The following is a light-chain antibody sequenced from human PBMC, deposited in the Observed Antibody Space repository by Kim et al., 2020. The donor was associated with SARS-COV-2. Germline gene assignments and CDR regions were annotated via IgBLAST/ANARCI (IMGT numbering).Light chain of an antibody. Sequence: LSPGERFTLSCRASQSISTFLAWYQQKPGQAPRLLIYDASNRATGIPARFSGSGSGTDFTLTISSLEPEDFAVYYCQQRRDWPITFGQGTRLEIK. CDR3: QQRRDWPIT. V-gene: IGKV3-11*01. CDR2: DAS. J-gene: IGKJ5*01. CDR1: QSISTF.